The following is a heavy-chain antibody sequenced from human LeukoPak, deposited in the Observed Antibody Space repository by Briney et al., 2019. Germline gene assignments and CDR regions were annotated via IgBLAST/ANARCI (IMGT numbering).Heavy chain of an antibody. Sequence: GGSLRLSCAASGFTFASYGMSWVRQAPGKGLEWVSFITTNGGRTSYADSVEGRFTISRDNPRNTLYMEMNSLRDEDTAVYYCAIMHGYYDGTGYWVQWGQGTLVTVSS. CDR2: ITTNGGRT. V-gene: IGHV3-23*01. D-gene: IGHD3-3*01. CDR1: GFTFASYG. J-gene: IGHJ1*01. CDR3: AIMHGYYDGTGYWVQ.